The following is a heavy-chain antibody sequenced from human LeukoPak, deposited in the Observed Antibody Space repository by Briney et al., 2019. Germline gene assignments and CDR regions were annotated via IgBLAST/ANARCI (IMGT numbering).Heavy chain of an antibody. CDR3: AIPYYYDSSGYYQWGTDY. CDR1: GGTFSSYA. J-gene: IGHJ4*02. Sequence: SVTVSCKASGGTFSSYAISWVRQAPGQGLEWMGGIIPIFGTANYAQKFQGRVTITADESTSTAYMELSSLRSEDTAVYYCAIPYYYDSSGYYQWGTDYWGQGTLVTVSS. CDR2: IIPIFGTA. D-gene: IGHD3-22*01. V-gene: IGHV1-69*13.